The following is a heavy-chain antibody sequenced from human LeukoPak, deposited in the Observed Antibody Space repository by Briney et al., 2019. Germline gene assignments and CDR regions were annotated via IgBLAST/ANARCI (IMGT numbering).Heavy chain of an antibody. CDR2: MYHSGST. CDR3: ARTEAFCSDTSCSNWFDP. V-gene: IGHV4-59*12. D-gene: IGHD2-2*01. CDR1: GGSISNYY. Sequence: SETLSLTCTVSGGSISNYYWSWIRQPPGKGLEWLGYMYHSGSTNYNPSLESRVTMSVDKSKNQFSLKLSSVTAADTAVYYCARTEAFCSDTSCSNWFDPWGQGTLVTVSS. J-gene: IGHJ5*02.